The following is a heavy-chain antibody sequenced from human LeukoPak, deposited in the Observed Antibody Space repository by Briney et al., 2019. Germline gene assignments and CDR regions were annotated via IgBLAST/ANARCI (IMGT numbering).Heavy chain of an antibody. CDR1: GYSFTTHW. D-gene: IGHD5-18*01. Sequence: GESLKISCKASGYSFTTHWIGWVRQMPGKGLEWMGIIYPGDSDTRYSPSFQGHVTISADKSISTAYLQWSSLKASDTAMYYCANTGYSYGPAAFDIWGQGTMVTVSS. CDR3: ANTGYSYGPAAFDI. CDR2: IYPGDSDT. V-gene: IGHV5-51*01. J-gene: IGHJ3*02.